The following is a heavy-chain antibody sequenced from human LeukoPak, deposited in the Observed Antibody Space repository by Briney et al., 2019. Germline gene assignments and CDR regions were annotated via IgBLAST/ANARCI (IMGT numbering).Heavy chain of an antibody. J-gene: IGHJ4*02. Sequence: PSETLSLTCTVSGGSIIYTSYYWGWIRQPPGKGLEWIGNIYYSGSTYYNPSLKSRVTISVDTSKNLFSLKLSSVTAADTAVYYCARGVSEGAAHLDYWGQGTLVTVSS. CDR2: IYYSGST. D-gene: IGHD3-10*01. V-gene: IGHV4-39*01. CDR1: GGSIIYTSYY. CDR3: ARGVSEGAAHLDY.